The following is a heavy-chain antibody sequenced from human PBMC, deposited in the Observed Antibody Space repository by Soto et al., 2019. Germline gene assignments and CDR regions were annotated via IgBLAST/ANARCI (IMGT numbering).Heavy chain of an antibody. J-gene: IGHJ6*02. CDR1: GNSFTSYS. V-gene: IGHV5-10-1*01. D-gene: IGHD3-22*01. Sequence: PGESLKISCEGCGNSFTSYSITWVRQMPGTGLEWMGKIDPSDSYTNYSPSFQGHVTISADKSISTAYLQWTSLKASDTAMYYCAGNYYKDTSGAYGRDVWGQGTTVTVPS. CDR2: IDPSDSYT. CDR3: AGNYYKDTSGAYGRDV.